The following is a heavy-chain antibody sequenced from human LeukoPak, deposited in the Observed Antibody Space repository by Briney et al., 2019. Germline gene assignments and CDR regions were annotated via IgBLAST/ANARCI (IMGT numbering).Heavy chain of an antibody. CDR2: IYYSGST. Sequence: PSETLSLTCTVSGGSISSSSYYWGWIRQPPGKGLEWIGSIYYSGSTYYNPSLKSRVTISVDTSKNQFSLKLSSVTAADTAVYYCRVVIVSHYYYYMDVWGKGTTVTVSS. J-gene: IGHJ6*03. CDR3: RVVIVSHYYYYMDV. CDR1: GGSISSSSYY. V-gene: IGHV4-39*01. D-gene: IGHD3-3*01.